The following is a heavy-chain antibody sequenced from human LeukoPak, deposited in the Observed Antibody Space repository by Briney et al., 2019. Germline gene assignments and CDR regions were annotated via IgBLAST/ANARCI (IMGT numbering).Heavy chain of an antibody. CDR3: AKQYYYGSGSYYALDY. D-gene: IGHD3-10*01. Sequence: GGSLRLSCAASGFTFSSYSMNWVRQAPGEGLEWVSVIYSGGSTYYADSVKGRFTISRDNSKNTLYLQMNSLRAEDTAVYYCAKQYYYGSGSYYALDYWGQGTLVTVSS. CDR2: IYSGGST. CDR1: GFTFSSYS. J-gene: IGHJ4*02. V-gene: IGHV3-66*01.